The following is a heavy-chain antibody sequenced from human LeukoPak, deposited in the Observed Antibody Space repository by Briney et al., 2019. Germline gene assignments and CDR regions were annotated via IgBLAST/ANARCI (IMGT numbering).Heavy chain of an antibody. Sequence: PGGSLRLSCAASGFVVSDNYMSWVRQAPGQGLEWVSLIYTSGTTKYTDSVKGRFTISRDNAKNTLYLQMNTLSAEDTAVYYCVGYYVGKFDYWGQGTLVTVSS. CDR1: GFVVSDNY. CDR3: VGYYVGKFDY. V-gene: IGHV3-66*02. J-gene: IGHJ4*02. D-gene: IGHD4-23*01. CDR2: IYTSGTT.